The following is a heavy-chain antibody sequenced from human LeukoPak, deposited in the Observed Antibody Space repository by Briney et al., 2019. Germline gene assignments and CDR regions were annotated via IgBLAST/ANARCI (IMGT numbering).Heavy chain of an antibody. CDR3: ARGIRSVLPVVRYYFDY. D-gene: IGHD2-15*01. CDR2: MNPNSGNT. CDR1: GYTFTGYD. J-gene: IGHJ4*02. V-gene: IGHV1-8*01. Sequence: GASVKVSCKASGYTFTGYDINWVRQATGQGLEWMGWMNPNSGNTGYAQKFQGRVTMTRNTSISTAYMELSSLRSEDTAVYYCARGIRSVLPVVRYYFDYWGQGTLVTVSS.